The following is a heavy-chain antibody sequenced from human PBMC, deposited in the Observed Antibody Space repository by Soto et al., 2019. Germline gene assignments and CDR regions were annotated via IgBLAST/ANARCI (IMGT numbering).Heavy chain of an antibody. V-gene: IGHV4-30-4*01. CDR3: ARVASLYSNYGYYYYGMDV. CDR1: GGSISSGDYY. J-gene: IGHJ6*02. Sequence: QVQLQESGPGLVKPSQTLSLTCTVSGGSISSGDYYWSWIRQPPGKGLEWIGYIYYSGSTYYNPSIKSRVTISVDTSKNQFSLKLSSVTAADRAVYYCARVASLYSNYGYYYYGMDVWGQGTTVTVSS. CDR2: IYYSGST. D-gene: IGHD4-4*01.